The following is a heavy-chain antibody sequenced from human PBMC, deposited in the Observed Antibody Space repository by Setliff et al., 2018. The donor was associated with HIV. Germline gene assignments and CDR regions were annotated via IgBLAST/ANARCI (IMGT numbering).Heavy chain of an antibody. V-gene: IGHV4-59*01. CDR2: VWDNGTT. D-gene: IGHD6-13*01. J-gene: IGHJ3*02. CDR1: GVSISNYY. Sequence: SETLSLTCTVPGVSISNYYWSWIRQPPGKGLEWIGYVWDNGTTKYNPSLESRVTISLHTSKNQFSLKLSSVTAADTAVYYCARGMLRSSWYAHHDAFDIWGQGTMVTVSS. CDR3: ARGMLRSSWYAHHDAFDI.